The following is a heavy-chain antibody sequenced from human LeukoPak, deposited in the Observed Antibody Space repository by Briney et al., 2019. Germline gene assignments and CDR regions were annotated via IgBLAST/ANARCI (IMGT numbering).Heavy chain of an antibody. V-gene: IGHV3-7*04. Sequence: GGSLRLSCAASGFTFSDYWMSWVRQAPGKGLEWVANIKQDGSEKYYVDSVKGRFTISRDNAKNSLYLQMNSLRAEDTAVYYCAKDLVGSGTTFDYWGQGTLITVSS. CDR1: GFTFSDYW. CDR3: AKDLVGSGTTFDY. D-gene: IGHD3-10*01. J-gene: IGHJ4*02. CDR2: IKQDGSEK.